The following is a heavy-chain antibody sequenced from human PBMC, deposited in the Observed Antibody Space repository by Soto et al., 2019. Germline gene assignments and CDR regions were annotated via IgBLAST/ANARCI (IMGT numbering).Heavy chain of an antibody. J-gene: IGHJ4*02. Sequence: GASVKVSCKASGYTFTSHYIHWVRRAPGQGLEWMGVINSSGGTTTYAQKFQGRVTMTRDTSTSTVYMDLRSLRSEDTATYFCARDKYRRPGIQVAGLGYWGQGTLVTVSS. CDR3: ARDKYRRPGIQVAGLGY. V-gene: IGHV1-46*01. CDR2: INSSGGTT. CDR1: GYTFTSHY. D-gene: IGHD6-19*01.